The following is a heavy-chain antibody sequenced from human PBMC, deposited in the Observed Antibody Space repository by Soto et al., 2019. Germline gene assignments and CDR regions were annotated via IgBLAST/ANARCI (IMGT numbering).Heavy chain of an antibody. V-gene: IGHV5-51*01. Sequence: GESFNISSKVHADSFSTYWIGWVRQMPGKGLEWMGVIYPGDSDTRYSPSFEGQVPISADKSTTTAYLQWDSRKASDTAIYYCARHLTEINYGDKWPNDAFDICGQWTIVTVSS. CDR2: IYPGDSDT. CDR3: ARHLTEINYGDKWPNDAFDI. D-gene: IGHD2-21*01. J-gene: IGHJ3*02. CDR1: ADSFSTYW.